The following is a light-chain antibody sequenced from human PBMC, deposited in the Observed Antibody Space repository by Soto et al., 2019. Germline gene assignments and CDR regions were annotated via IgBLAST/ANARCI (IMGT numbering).Light chain of an antibody. V-gene: IGKV1-9*01. J-gene: IGKJ1*01. CDR1: QDISSY. Sequence: IQLTQCPSSLSASVGDRVTITCRASQDISSYLAWYQQKPGKAPKLLIYSASTLQSGVPSRFSGSGSGTDFTLTISRLEPEDFAVYYCQQYGSSPLTFGQGTKVDIK. CDR2: SAS. CDR3: QQYGSSPLT.